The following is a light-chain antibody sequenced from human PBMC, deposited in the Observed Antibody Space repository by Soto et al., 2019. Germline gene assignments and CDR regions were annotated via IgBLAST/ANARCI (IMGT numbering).Light chain of an antibody. CDR1: QSVSRN. CDR2: DAS. Sequence: EIVMTQSPATLSVSPGERATLSCRASQSVSRNLAWYQQKPGQSPRLLILDASTRATGVPARFSGSGSGTEFTLTISRLQSEDFAVYYCKQYNSWASISFGQGTRLEIK. J-gene: IGKJ5*01. V-gene: IGKV3-15*01. CDR3: KQYNSWASIS.